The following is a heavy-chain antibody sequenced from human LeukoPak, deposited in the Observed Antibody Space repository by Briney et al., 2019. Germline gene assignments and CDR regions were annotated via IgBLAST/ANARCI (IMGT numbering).Heavy chain of an antibody. CDR1: GFTFTSSA. CDR2: IVVGSGNT. V-gene: IGHV1-58*01. CDR3: AADYYDSSGYYPFDY. J-gene: IGHJ4*02. D-gene: IGHD3-22*01. Sequence: TSVKVSCKASGFTFTSSAVQWVRQARGQRLEWIGWIVVGSGNTNYAQKFQERVTITRDMSTSTACMELSSLRSEDTAVYYCAADYYDSSGYYPFDYWGQGTLVTVSS.